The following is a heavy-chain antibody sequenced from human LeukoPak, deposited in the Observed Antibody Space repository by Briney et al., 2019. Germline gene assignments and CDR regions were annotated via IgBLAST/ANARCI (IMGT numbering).Heavy chain of an antibody. CDR2: SSPYNGKT. CDR1: GYTFTNYG. J-gene: IGHJ1*01. D-gene: IGHD3-16*02. V-gene: IGHV1-18*01. CDR3: ARGLLTFGGVIGGPQALEHFQH. Sequence: ASVKVSCKASGYTFTNYGISWVRQAHGQGLEWMGWSSPYNGKTNYAQKLQGRVTMTTDTSTSTAYMELRSLRSDDTAMYYCARGLLTFGGVIGGPQALEHFQHWGQGTLVTVSS.